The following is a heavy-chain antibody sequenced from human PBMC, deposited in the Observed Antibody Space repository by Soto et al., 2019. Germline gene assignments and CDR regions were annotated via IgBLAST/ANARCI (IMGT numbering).Heavy chain of an antibody. J-gene: IGHJ6*02. V-gene: IGHV3-23*01. CDR3: AKGRSYYYYYGVDV. Sequence: GSLRLSCAASGFTFSSYAMSWVRQAPGKGLEWVSGISGSGDSTYYADSVKGRFTISRDNSKNTLYLQMNSLRAEDTALYYCAKGRSYYYYYGVDVWGQGTTVTVSS. CDR1: GFTFSSYA. CDR2: ISGSGDST.